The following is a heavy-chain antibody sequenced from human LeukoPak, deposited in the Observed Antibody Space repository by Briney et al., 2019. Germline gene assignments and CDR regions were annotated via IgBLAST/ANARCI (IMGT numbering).Heavy chain of an antibody. J-gene: IGHJ4*02. CDR2: LNPKTGDT. CDR1: GYTFTGYY. D-gene: IGHD1-14*01. Sequence: ASVKVSCKASGYTFTGYYLHWVRQAPGQGLEWMGWLNPKTGDTRSAQKFQGRVTMTRDTSISTFSMELSRLTSDDTAVYYCARATAENDHWGQGTLVTVSS. V-gene: IGHV1-2*02. CDR3: ARATAENDH.